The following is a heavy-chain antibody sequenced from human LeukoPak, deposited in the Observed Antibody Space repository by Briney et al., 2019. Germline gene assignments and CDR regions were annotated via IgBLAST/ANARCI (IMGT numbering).Heavy chain of an antibody. CDR3: ARLPAAINGYFDP. D-gene: IGHD2-2*01. Sequence: PGGSLRLSCAASRFTFSSYAMSWVRQAPGKGLEWFSAISGGGAGTYYADSVKGRFTISRDNSKNTLYLQMYSLRAEDTAVYYCARLPAAINGYFDPWGQGTLVTVSS. V-gene: IGHV3-23*01. J-gene: IGHJ5*02. CDR2: ISGGGAGT. CDR1: RFTFSSYA.